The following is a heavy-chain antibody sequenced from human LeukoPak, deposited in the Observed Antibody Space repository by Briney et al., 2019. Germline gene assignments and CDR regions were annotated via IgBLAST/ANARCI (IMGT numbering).Heavy chain of an antibody. D-gene: IGHD6-19*01. Sequence: GGSLRLSCAASGFTFSSYSMNWVRQAPGKGLEWVSHITASGTAMFYADSVKGRFTISRDNAKNSLYLQMNSLRAEDTAVYYCAKGGIAVADLKYYFDYWGQGTLVTVSS. J-gene: IGHJ4*02. CDR1: GFTFSSYS. V-gene: IGHV3-48*01. CDR2: ITASGTAM. CDR3: AKGGIAVADLKYYFDY.